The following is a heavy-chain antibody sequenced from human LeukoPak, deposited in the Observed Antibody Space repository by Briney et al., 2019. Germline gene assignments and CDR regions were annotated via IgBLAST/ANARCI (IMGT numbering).Heavy chain of an antibody. CDR3: ARVPGPYCSGGSCYSMSGNY. V-gene: IGHV3-48*03. CDR2: ISSSGSTI. J-gene: IGHJ4*02. D-gene: IGHD2-15*01. CDR1: GFTFSSYE. Sequence: GGSLRLSCAASGFTFSSYEMNWVRQAPGKGLEWVSYISSSGSTIYYADSVKGRFTISRDNAKNSLYLQMNSLRAEDTAVYYCARVPGPYCSGGSCYSMSGNYWGQGTRVTVSS.